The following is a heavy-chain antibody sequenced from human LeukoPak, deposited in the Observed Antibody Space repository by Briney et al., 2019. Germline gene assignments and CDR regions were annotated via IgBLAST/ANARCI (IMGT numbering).Heavy chain of an antibody. CDR2: IYHSGST. V-gene: IGHV4-30-2*01. Sequence: PSETLSLTCTVSGGSISSGGYYWSWIRQPPGKGLEWIGYIYHSGSTYYNPSLKSRVTISVDRSENQFSLKLSSVTAADTAVYYCARGHPNRPFDYWGQGTLVTVSS. D-gene: IGHD2/OR15-2a*01. CDR3: ARGHPNRPFDY. CDR1: GGSISSGGYY. J-gene: IGHJ4*02.